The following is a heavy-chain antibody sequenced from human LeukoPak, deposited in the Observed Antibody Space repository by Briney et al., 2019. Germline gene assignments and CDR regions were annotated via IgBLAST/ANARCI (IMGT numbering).Heavy chain of an antibody. V-gene: IGHV4-61*02. CDR1: GGSISSGSYY. Sequence: SETLSLTCTVSGGSISSGSYYWSWIRQPAGKGLEWIGRIYTSGSTNYNPSLKSRVTISVDTSKNQFSLKLSSVTAPDTAVYYCARDAFYGDGYKFDYWGQGTLVTVSS. CDR2: IYTSGST. J-gene: IGHJ4*02. D-gene: IGHD5-24*01. CDR3: ARDAFYGDGYKFDY.